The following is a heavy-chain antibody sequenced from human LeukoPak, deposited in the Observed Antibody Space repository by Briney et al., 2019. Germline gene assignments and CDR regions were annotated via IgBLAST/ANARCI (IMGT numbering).Heavy chain of an antibody. V-gene: IGHV4-30-4*01. Sequence: SETLSLTCTVSCGSISSGDYKWSWIRQPPGKGLEWIAYMYYSGNTYYNPSRKSRVTMSADTSKNQLSLKLSSVTAADTAVYYCARPYYYDSRIDPWGQGILVTVSS. CDR3: ARPYYYDSRIDP. CDR1: CGSISSGDYK. J-gene: IGHJ5*02. D-gene: IGHD3-22*01. CDR2: MYYSGNT.